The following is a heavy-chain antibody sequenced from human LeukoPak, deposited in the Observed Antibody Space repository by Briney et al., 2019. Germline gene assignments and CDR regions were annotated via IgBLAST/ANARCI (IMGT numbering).Heavy chain of an antibody. CDR3: ATLVGAKDY. J-gene: IGHJ4*02. Sequence: GGSLSLSCAASGFHFSNYAIRWVRQAPGRGLEWVSFISSSSSSMYYADSVKGRFTISRDNAKNSLYLQMNSLRAEDTAVYYCATLVGAKDYWGQGILVTVSS. CDR1: GFHFSNYA. V-gene: IGHV3-48*01. CDR2: ISSSSSSM. D-gene: IGHD1-26*01.